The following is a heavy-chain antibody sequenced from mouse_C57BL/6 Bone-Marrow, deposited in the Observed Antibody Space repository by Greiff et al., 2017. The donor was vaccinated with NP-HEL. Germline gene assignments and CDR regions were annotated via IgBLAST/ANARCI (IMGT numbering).Heavy chain of an antibody. CDR3: ARLGKGEITTVVATEFDY. V-gene: IGHV1-85*01. CDR2: IYPRDGST. Sequence: QVQLKESGPELVKPGASVKLSCKASGYTFTSYDINWVKQRPGQGLEWIGWIYPRDGSTKYNEKFKGKATLTVDTSSSTAYMELHSLTSEDSAVYFCARLGKGEITTVVATEFDYWGQGTTLTVSS. J-gene: IGHJ2*01. CDR1: GYTFTSYD. D-gene: IGHD1-1*01.